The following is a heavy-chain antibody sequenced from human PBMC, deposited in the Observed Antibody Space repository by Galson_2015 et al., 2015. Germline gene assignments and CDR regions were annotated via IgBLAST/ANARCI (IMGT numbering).Heavy chain of an antibody. J-gene: IGHJ3*02. V-gene: IGHV4-31*03. D-gene: IGHD4-23*01. CDR3: ARPSYGGDAFDI. CDR1: GGSIGSGGYY. Sequence: TLSLTCTVFGGSIGSGGYYWSWIRQHPGKGLEWIGYIYYSGSTYYNPSPKSRVTISVDTSRNQFSLKLSSVTAADTAVYYCARPSYGGDAFDIWGQGTMVTVSS. CDR2: IYYSGST.